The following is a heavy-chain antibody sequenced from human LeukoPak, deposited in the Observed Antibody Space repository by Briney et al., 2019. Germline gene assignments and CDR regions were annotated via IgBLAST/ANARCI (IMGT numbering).Heavy chain of an antibody. J-gene: IGHJ5*02. V-gene: IGHV3-23*01. CDR1: GFTFSRYG. CDR2: FSGSDGSA. Sequence: PGGSLRLSCAASGFTFSRYGMSWVRQAPGKGLEWVSGFSGSDGSAYYADSVKGRFTISRDNSKNTLYLQMNSLRADDTAVYYCAKPLYNSGWYGGGDSWGQGTLVTVSS. CDR3: AKPLYNSGWYGGGDS. D-gene: IGHD6-19*01.